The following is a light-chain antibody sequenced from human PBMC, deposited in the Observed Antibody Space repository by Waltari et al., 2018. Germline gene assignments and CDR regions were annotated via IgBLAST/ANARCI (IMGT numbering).Light chain of an antibody. V-gene: IGLV1-51*01. CDR2: DNK. CDR3: GTWDSTLSAWV. Sequence: QSVLTQPPSVSAAPGQMVTISCSGSSSNIGNNYVSWYQHLPGTAPKGFIYDNKRRPSEVPDRFSGSKSATSATLAIAGLQTGDEADYYCGTWDSTLSAWVFGGGTRLTVL. J-gene: IGLJ3*02. CDR1: SSNIGNNY.